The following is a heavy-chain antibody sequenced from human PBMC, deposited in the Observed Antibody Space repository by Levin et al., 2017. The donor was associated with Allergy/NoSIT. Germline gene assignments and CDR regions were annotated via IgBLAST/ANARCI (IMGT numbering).Heavy chain of an antibody. V-gene: IGHV4-59*08. D-gene: IGHD3-9*01. Sequence: SQTLSLTCTVSGGSIRSYYWSWIRPPPGKGLEWIGYIYYSGSTNYNPSLKSRVTISVDTSKNQFSLKLSSVTAADTAVYYCARTEDLRYAQGDWFDPWGQGTLVTVSS. CDR2: IYYSGST. CDR3: ARTEDLRYAQGDWFDP. J-gene: IGHJ5*02. CDR1: GGSIRSYY.